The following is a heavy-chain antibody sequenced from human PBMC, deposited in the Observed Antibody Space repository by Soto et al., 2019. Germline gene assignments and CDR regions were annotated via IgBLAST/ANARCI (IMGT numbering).Heavy chain of an antibody. J-gene: IGHJ6*02. V-gene: IGHV5-10-1*01. Sequence: GESLKISCKGSGYSFTSYWISWVRQMPGKGLEWMGRIDPSDSYTNYSPSFQGHVTISADKSISTAYLQWSSLKASDTAMYYCASGGPGKTGKTYCMEVLGQGTTVNVSS. CDR1: GYSFTSYW. D-gene: IGHD1-1*01. CDR2: IDPSDSYT. CDR3: ASGGPGKTGKTYCMEV.